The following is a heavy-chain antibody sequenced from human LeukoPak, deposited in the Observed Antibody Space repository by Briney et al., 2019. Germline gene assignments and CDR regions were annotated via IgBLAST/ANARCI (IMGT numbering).Heavy chain of an antibody. D-gene: IGHD3-9*01. CDR1: GYTFTSYA. CDR3: ARALPPYDMLTGYPFDY. V-gene: IGHV1-3*01. J-gene: IGHJ4*02. Sequence: ASVKVSCKASGYTFTSYAMHWVRQAPGQRLEWMGWINAGNGNTKYSQKFQGRVTTTRDTSASTAYMELSSLRSEDTAVYYCARALPPYDMLTGYPFDYWGQGTLVTVSS. CDR2: INAGNGNT.